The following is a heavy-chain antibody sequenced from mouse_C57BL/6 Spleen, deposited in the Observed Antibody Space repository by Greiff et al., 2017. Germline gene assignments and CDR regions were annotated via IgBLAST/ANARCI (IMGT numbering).Heavy chain of an antibody. D-gene: IGHD1-1*01. V-gene: IGHV1-62-2*01. CDR3: ARHEGYYGSSDPPYAMDY. J-gene: IGHJ4*01. Sequence: VQLQQSGAELVKPGASVKLSCKASGYTFTEYTIHWVKQRSGQGLEWIGWFYPGSGSIKYNEKFKDKATLTADKSSSTVYMELSRLTSEDSAVFFCARHEGYYGSSDPPYAMDYWGQGTSVTVSS. CDR2: FYPGSGSI. CDR1: GYTFTEYT.